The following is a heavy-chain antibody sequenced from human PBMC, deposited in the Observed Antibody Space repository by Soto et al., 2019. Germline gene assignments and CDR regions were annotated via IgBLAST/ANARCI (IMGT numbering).Heavy chain of an antibody. CDR3: AKRLWSDYGLDV. V-gene: IGHV3-23*01. Sequence: GGSLRLSCAASGFTFSSYAMSWVRQAPGMGLEWVSAISAGGGTTYYADSVKGRFTISRDNSKNTLHLQMNSLRAEDTAVYYCAKRLWSDYGLDVWGQGTTVTVSS. D-gene: IGHD5-18*01. CDR2: ISAGGGTT. J-gene: IGHJ6*02. CDR1: GFTFSSYA.